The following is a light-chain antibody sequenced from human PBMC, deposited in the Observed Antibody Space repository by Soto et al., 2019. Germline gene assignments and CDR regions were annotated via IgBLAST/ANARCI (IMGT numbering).Light chain of an antibody. CDR1: QTISSW. Sequence: DIQMTQAPSTLSGSVGDRVTITCRASQTISSWLAWYQQKPGKAPKLLIYKASTLKSGVPSRFSGSGSGTEFTLTISSLQPDDFATYYCQHHTSHSQPFGQGTTVDIK. CDR2: KAS. V-gene: IGKV1-5*03. CDR3: QHHTSHSQP. J-gene: IGKJ1*01.